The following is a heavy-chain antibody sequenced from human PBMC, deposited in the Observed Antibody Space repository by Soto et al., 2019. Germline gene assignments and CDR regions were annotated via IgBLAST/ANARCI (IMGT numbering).Heavy chain of an antibody. J-gene: IGHJ5*01. D-gene: IGHD3-9*01. CDR2: IYLGDSDT. Sequence: GESRKISCKGSGYSFTKDWIGWVRQMPGKGLEWMGTIYLGDSDTRYSPSFQGRVTISADKSISAAYLQWGSLKASDTAMYYCARANVLKAGLFAINSFDSWGQGTLVTVSS. CDR3: ARANVLKAGLFAINSFDS. CDR1: GYSFTKDW. V-gene: IGHV5-51*01.